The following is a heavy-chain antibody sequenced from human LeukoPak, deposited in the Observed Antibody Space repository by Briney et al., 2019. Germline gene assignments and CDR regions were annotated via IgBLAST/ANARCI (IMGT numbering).Heavy chain of an antibody. CDR3: ARLKLLWSNYFDY. CDR1: GFTFDDYG. J-gene: IGHJ4*02. Sequence: GGSLRLSCAASGFTFDDYGMTWVRQAPGKGLEWVSGINWTGGSTAYADSVKGRFTISRDNAKNSLYLQMNSLRAEDTAVYYCARLKLLWSNYFDYWGQGTLVTVSS. D-gene: IGHD2-2*01. V-gene: IGHV3-20*04. CDR2: INWTGGST.